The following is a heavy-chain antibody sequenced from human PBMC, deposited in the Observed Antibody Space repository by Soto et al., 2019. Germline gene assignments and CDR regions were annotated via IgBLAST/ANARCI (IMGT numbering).Heavy chain of an antibody. CDR2: IYPGDSDT. J-gene: IGHJ4*02. Sequence: PGESLKISCKGSGYSFTSYWIGWVRQMPGKGLEWMGIIYPGDSDTRYSPSFQGQVTISADKSISTAYLQWSSLKASDTAMYYCARRPYNYYDSSGGYPQFEHCGQRRLVTDPS. V-gene: IGHV5-51*01. CDR3: ARRPYNYYDSSGGYPQFEH. D-gene: IGHD3-22*01. CDR1: GYSFTSYW.